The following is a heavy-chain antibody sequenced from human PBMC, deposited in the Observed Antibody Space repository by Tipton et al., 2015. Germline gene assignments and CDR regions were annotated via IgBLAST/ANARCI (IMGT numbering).Heavy chain of an antibody. Sequence: SLRLSCAASGFTFSNYAMSWARQAPGKGLEWVSDISATGIGTYYADSVKGRVTISRDNSKNTLYLQMNSLRAEDTAVYYCARAAELGLYCMDVWGQGTTVTVSS. D-gene: IGHD2-8*01. CDR1: GFTFSNYA. V-gene: IGHV3-23*01. J-gene: IGHJ6*02. CDR3: ARAAELGLYCMDV. CDR2: ISATGIGT.